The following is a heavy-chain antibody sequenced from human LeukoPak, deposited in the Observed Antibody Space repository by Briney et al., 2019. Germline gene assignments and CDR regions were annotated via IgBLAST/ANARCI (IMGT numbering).Heavy chain of an antibody. CDR3: ARVELRNPRLDY. V-gene: IGHV4-31*03. CDR2: IYYSGST. Sequence: SETLSLTCTVSGGSISSGGYYWSWIRPHPGKGLEWIGYIYYSGSTYYNPSLKSRVTISVDTSKNQFSLKLSSVTAADTAVYYCARVELRNPRLDYWGQGTLVTVSS. J-gene: IGHJ4*02. CDR1: GGSISSGGYY. D-gene: IGHD1-7*01.